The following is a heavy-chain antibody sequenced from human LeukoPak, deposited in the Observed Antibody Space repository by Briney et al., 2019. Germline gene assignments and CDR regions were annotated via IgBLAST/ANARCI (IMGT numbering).Heavy chain of an antibody. J-gene: IGHJ4*02. CDR1: GGSISSTNW. CDR3: AREGGFYRPLDY. CDR2: VHLDGRT. Sequence: PAETLSLTCGVSGGSISSTNWWTWVRQPPGKGLEWIGEVHLDGRTNYNPSLESRLTMSVDLSENHISLKLTSVTAADTAVYYCAREGGFYRPLDYSGQGTLVTVTS. V-gene: IGHV4-4*02. D-gene: IGHD3-3*01.